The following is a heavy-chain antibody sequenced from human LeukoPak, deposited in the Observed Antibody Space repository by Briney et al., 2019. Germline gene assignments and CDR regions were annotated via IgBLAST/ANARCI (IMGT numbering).Heavy chain of an antibody. J-gene: IGHJ5*02. CDR3: ATLPPRYCSSTSCYTWFDP. CDR1: GYSFTSYW. CDR2: IYPGDSDT. V-gene: IGHV5-51*01. D-gene: IGHD2-2*02. Sequence: GESLKISCKGSGYSFTSYWIGWVRQMPGKGLEWMGIIYPGDSDTRYSPSFQGQVTISADKSISTAYLQWSSLKASDTAMYYCATLPPRYCSSTSCYTWFDPWGQGTLVTVSS.